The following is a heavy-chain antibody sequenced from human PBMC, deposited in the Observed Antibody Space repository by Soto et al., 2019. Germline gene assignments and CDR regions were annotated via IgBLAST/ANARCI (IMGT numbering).Heavy chain of an antibody. CDR1: GYPFTGYY. J-gene: IGHJ6*02. D-gene: IGHD3-9*01. CDR2: INPNSGGT. CDR3: AREARDYDILTGYYKPYGMDV. Sequence: ASVKVSCKASGYPFTGYYMHWVRQAPGQGLEWMGWINPNSGGTNYAQKFQGWVTMTRDTSISTAYMELSRLRSDDTAVYYCAREARDYDILTGYYKPYGMDVWGQGTTVTVSS. V-gene: IGHV1-2*04.